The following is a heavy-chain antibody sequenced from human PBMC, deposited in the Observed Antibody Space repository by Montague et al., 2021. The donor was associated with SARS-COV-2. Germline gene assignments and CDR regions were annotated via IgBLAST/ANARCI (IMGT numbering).Heavy chain of an antibody. Sequence: SETLSLTCTVYGGSVTDYYWSWIRQPPGKGLEWVGEVLYNKGTNFNPSLKSRVAISVDTSKNQFSLRLTSVTAADTALYYCVRHPHYDGLNGPPGFWDQGTLVTVSS. CDR2: VLYNKGT. CDR1: GGSVTDYY. V-gene: IGHV4-59*08. CDR3: VRHPHYDGLNGPPGF. D-gene: IGHD3-16*01. J-gene: IGHJ4*02.